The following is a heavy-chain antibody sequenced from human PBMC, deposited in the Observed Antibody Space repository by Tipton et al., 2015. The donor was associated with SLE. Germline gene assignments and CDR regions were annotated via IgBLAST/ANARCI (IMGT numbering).Heavy chain of an antibody. CDR3: ARVVYSFSDAFDI. V-gene: IGHV4-59*01. J-gene: IGHJ3*02. Sequence: LRLSCTVSGGSISSLSWSWIRQPPGKRLEWIGYIFYTGSTNYNPSLKSRVAMSVDMSKNQFSLKLTSVTAADTAVYYCARVVYSFSDAFDIWGQGTLVTVSS. CDR2: IFYTGST. CDR1: GGSISSLS. D-gene: IGHD6-13*01.